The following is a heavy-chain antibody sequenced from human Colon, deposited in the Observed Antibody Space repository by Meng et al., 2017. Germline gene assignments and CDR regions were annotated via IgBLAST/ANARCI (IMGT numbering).Heavy chain of an antibody. D-gene: IGHD2-2*01. V-gene: IGHV4-34*02. CDR3: ARERQRKRYCQSPTCYGGADY. CDR1: GGSISGYF. J-gene: IGHJ4*02. Sequence: QLHLQQWGAGLLKPSETLPLTCDISGGSISGYFWSWSRLSPGKGLEWIGEIDVRGSTNYNPSLKGRVTMSVDPSKNQVLLTLTSVTAADRAVYYCARERQRKRYCQSPTCYGGADYWGQGTLVTVSS. CDR2: IDVRGST.